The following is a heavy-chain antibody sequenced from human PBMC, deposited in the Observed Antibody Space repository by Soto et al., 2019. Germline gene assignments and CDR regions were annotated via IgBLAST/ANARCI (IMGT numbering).Heavy chain of an antibody. J-gene: IGHJ4*02. CDR1: GGSISSYY. V-gene: IGHV4-30-4*01. CDR2: IYYSGST. Sequence: PSETLSLTCTVSGGSISSYYWSWVRQPPGKGLEWIGYIYYSGSTYYNPSLKSRVTISVDTSKNQFSLKLSSVTAADTAVYYCASLSVIDYWGQGTLVTVSS. CDR3: ASLSVIDY. D-gene: IGHD3-16*02.